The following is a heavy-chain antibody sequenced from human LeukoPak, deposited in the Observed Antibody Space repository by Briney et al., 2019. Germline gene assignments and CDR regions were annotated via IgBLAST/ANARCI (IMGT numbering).Heavy chain of an antibody. CDR1: GGSIRSYY. Sequence: SETLSLTCTVSGGSIRSYYWSWIRQPPGKGLEWIAYIYYSGSTNYNPSLKSRVTMSVDTSKNQFSPKLTSVTAADTAVYYCASGSGSYSHWFDPWGQGILVTVSS. CDR2: IYYSGST. CDR3: ASGSGSYSHWFDP. V-gene: IGHV4-59*12. D-gene: IGHD3-10*01. J-gene: IGHJ5*02.